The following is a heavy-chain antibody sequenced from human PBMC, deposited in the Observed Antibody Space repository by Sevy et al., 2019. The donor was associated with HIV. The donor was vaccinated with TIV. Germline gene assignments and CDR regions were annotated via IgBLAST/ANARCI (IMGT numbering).Heavy chain of an antibody. J-gene: IGHJ4*02. CDR3: AHSLYGDYIGGYFDY. D-gene: IGHD4-17*01. CDR1: GFSLSTSGVG. V-gene: IGHV2-5*02. CDR2: IYRDDNK. Sequence: SGPTLVNPTQTLTLTCTFSGFSLSTSGVGVGWIRQPPGKALEWLALIYRDDNKRYSPSLRSRLTITKDTSKNQVVLTMTNMDPVDTATYYCAHSLYGDYIGGYFDYWGQGTLVTVSS.